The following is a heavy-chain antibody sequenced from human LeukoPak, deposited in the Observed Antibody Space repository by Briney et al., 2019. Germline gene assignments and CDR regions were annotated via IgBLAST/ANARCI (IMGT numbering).Heavy chain of an antibody. D-gene: IGHD3-10*01. J-gene: IGHJ4*02. Sequence: GGSLRLSCAASGFTFSSYSMNWVRQAPGKGLEWVSYISSSSSTTYYADSVKGRFTISRDNAKNSLYLQMNSLRAEDTAVYYCARAAWSLVGAHYFDYWGQGTLVAVSS. CDR3: ARAAWSLVGAHYFDY. V-gene: IGHV3-48*01. CDR2: ISSSSSTT. CDR1: GFTFSSYS.